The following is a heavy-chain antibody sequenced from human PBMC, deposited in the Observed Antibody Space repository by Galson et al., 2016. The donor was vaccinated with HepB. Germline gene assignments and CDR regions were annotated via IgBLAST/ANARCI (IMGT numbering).Heavy chain of an antibody. CDR1: GFTFDRCG. D-gene: IGHD6-19*01. CDR2: ICGRCGDV. J-gene: IGHJ4*02. Sequence: SLRLSCAASGFTFDRCGMTWFRQAPGKGLEWVSTICGRCGDVDYAASVKGRFTISRDDSKSTLYLHMNSLRVEDTAIYYCAIDPSQWHDLLFGNWAQGTLVTVSA. V-gene: IGHV3-23*01. CDR3: AIDPSQWHDLLFGN.